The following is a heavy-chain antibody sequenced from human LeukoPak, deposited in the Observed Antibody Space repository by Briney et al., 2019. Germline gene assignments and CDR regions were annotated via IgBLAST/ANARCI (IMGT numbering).Heavy chain of an antibody. V-gene: IGHV3-30*18. CDR1: GFTFSSYG. Sequence: PGGSLRLSCAASGFTFSSYGMQWFRQAPDKGLEWVAAISNDGSNKYCADSVKGRFTISRDNSKNTLYLQMNSLRAEDTAVYYCAKDRGYSSSWSDYWGQGTLVTVSS. CDR2: ISNDGSNK. CDR3: AKDRGYSSSWSDY. D-gene: IGHD6-13*01. J-gene: IGHJ4*02.